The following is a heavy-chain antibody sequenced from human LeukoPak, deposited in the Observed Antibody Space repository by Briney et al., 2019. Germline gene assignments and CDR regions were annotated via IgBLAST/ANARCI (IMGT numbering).Heavy chain of an antibody. V-gene: IGHV1-46*01. D-gene: IGHD6-25*01. CDR3: ARRTESGNVAYDY. J-gene: IGHJ4*02. CDR1: GYTFTSYY. CDR2: INPSGGST. Sequence: GASVKVSCKASGYTFTSYYMHWVRQAPGQGREWMGIINPSGGSTSYAQKFQGRVTMTTDTSTSTVYMELSSLRSEDTDVYYCARRTESGNVAYDYWGQGTLVTVSS.